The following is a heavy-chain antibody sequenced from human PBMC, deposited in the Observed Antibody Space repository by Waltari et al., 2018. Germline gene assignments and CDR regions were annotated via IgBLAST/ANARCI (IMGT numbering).Heavy chain of an antibody. J-gene: IGHJ4*02. CDR1: GGTFSSYA. D-gene: IGHD5-12*01. V-gene: IGHV1-69*10. CDR3: ARGPRGYDFPNYCDY. CDR2: IIPSLGIA. Sequence: QVQLVQSGAEVKKPGSSVKVSCKASGGTFSSYAISWVRQAPGQGLEWMGGIIPSLGIANYAQKFQGRVTITADKSTSTAYMELSSLRSEDTAVYYCARGPRGYDFPNYCDYWGQGTLVTVSS.